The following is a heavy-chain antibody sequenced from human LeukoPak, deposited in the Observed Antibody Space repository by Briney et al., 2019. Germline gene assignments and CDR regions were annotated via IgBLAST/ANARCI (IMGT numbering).Heavy chain of an antibody. CDR1: GFTFSSCA. D-gene: IGHD5-12*01. Sequence: GGSLRLSCAASGFTFSSCAMSWVRQAPGKGLEWVSAISGSGGSTYYADSVKGRFTISRDNSKNTLYLQMNSLRAEDTAVYYCAKGKWATIPYFSFDYWGQGTLVTVSS. V-gene: IGHV3-23*01. CDR2: ISGSGGST. J-gene: IGHJ4*02. CDR3: AKGKWATIPYFSFDY.